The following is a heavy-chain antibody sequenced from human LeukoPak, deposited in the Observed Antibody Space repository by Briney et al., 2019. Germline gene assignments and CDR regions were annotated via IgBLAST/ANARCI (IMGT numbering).Heavy chain of an antibody. J-gene: IGHJ4*02. D-gene: IGHD3-22*01. CDR1: GFTFSSYG. Sequence: GGSLRLSCAASGFTFSSYGMHWVRQAPGKGLEWVAVISYDGSNKYYADSVKGRFTISRDNSKNTLYLQINSLRAEDTAVYYCAKNNLNYYDSSGYEYYFDYWGQGTLVTVSS. V-gene: IGHV3-30*18. CDR3: AKNNLNYYDSSGYEYYFDY. CDR2: ISYDGSNK.